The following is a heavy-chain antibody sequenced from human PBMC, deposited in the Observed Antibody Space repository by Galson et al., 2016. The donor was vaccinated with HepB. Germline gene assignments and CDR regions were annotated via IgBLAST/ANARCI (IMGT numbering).Heavy chain of an antibody. CDR2: IYSGGGT. D-gene: IGHD3-10*01. CDR3: VCRRKWFGDVSDY. CDR1: GLTVSSNY. J-gene: IGHJ4*02. V-gene: IGHV3-53*01. Sequence: SLRLSCAASGLTVSSNYMGWVRQAPGKGLEWVSIIYSGGGTYYADSVKGRFTISRDNSKNTLYLQMNSLRAEDTAVYYCVCRRKWFGDVSDYWGQGTLVTVSS.